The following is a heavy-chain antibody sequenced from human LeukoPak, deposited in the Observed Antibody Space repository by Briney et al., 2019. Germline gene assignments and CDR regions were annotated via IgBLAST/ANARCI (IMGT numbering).Heavy chain of an antibody. J-gene: IGHJ4*02. D-gene: IGHD2-15*01. CDR2: IKSKTEGGTT. V-gene: IGHV3-15*01. Sequence: GGSLRLSCAASGFTFSNAWMSWVRQAPGKGLEWVGRIKSKTEGGTTEYAAPVKGRFSISRDDSKDTLYLQMNSLKMEDTAVYYCTTYCSGGICSFDNWGQGTLVTVSS. CDR3: TTYCSGGICSFDN. CDR1: GFTFSNAW.